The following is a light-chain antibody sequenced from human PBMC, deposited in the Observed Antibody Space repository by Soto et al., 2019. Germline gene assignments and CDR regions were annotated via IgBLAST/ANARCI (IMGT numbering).Light chain of an antibody. CDR3: QSYDSSLSGYVV. J-gene: IGLJ2*01. V-gene: IGLV1-40*01. CDR2: GNS. CDR1: SSKIGAGYD. Sequence: QSVLTQPPSVSGAPGQRVTISCTGSSSKIGAGYDVHWYQQLPGTAPKLLIYGNSNRPSGVPDRLSGSKSGTSASLAITGLQAEDEADYYCQSYDSSLSGYVVFGGGTKLTVL.